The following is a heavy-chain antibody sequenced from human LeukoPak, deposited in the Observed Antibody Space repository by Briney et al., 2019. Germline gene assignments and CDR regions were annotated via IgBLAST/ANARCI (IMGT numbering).Heavy chain of an antibody. Sequence: SETLSLTCTVSGDFIPSSHWWSWVRQPPGKGLEWIGEIHHSGSTNYNPSLRSRVTISADTSKTQFSLKLNSVTAADTAVYYCARGFPPRDYWGQGTLVTVSS. CDR2: IHHSGST. V-gene: IGHV4-4*02. CDR1: GDFIPSSHW. J-gene: IGHJ4*02. CDR3: ARGFPPRDY.